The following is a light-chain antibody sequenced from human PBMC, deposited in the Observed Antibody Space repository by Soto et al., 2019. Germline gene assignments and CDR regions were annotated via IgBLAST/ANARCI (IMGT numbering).Light chain of an antibody. V-gene: IGKV3-15*01. J-gene: IGKJ1*01. CDR3: QQYNNWPGT. CDR1: QSVSSN. CDR2: GAS. Sequence: EIVMTQSPATLSVSPGERATLSCRASQSVSSNLAWYQQKPGQGPRLLIYGASTRATGIPARFSGSGSGTELTLTISSLQSEDFAVYYCQQYNNWPGTFGQGTKVEIK.